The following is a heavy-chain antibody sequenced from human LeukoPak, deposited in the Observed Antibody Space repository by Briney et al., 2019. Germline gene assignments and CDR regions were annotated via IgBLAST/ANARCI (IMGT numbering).Heavy chain of an antibody. CDR2: IWHDGSNK. Sequence: GGSLRLSCEASGFIFSNYGMHWIRQAPGKGLEWVAIIWHDGSNKYYADSVKGRFTISRDNSKNMLYLQMNSLRVEDTAVYYCARDGGPGGAARPDYWGQGTLVTVSS. CDR3: ARDGGPGGAARPDY. CDR1: GFIFSNYG. V-gene: IGHV3-33*01. J-gene: IGHJ4*02. D-gene: IGHD6-6*01.